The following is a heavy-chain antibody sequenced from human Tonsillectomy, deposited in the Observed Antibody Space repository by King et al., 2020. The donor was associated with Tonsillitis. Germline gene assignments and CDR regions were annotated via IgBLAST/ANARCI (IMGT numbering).Heavy chain of an antibody. D-gene: IGHD2-15*01. V-gene: IGHV4-61*01. CDR3: ARSVRGLGFCTGGSCYTFDY. CDR2: IYDHGIT. J-gene: IGHJ4*02. Sequence: QLQESGPGLVKPSETLSLTCTVSNDSVAAGYYYWTWIRQPPGKGLEWIGYIYDHGITYSNPFLKRRVIFSVDKSKNQFSLRLDSVTAADTAVYYCARSVRGLGFCTGGSCYTFDYWGQGSLVTVSS. CDR1: NDSVAAGYYY.